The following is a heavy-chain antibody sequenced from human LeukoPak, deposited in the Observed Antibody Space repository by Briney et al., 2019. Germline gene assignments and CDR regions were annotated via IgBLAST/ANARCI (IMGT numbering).Heavy chain of an antibody. D-gene: IGHD5-18*01. CDR2: INAGNGNT. CDR1: AYTFTTYA. V-gene: IGHV1-3*01. CDR3: ARDRDTAMEDFDY. Sequence: ASVKVSCKASAYTFTTYAMHWVRQAPGQRLEWMGWINAGNGNTKYSQKFQGRVTITRDTSASTAYMELSSLRSEDTAVYYCARDRDTAMEDFDYWGQGTLVTVSS. J-gene: IGHJ4*02.